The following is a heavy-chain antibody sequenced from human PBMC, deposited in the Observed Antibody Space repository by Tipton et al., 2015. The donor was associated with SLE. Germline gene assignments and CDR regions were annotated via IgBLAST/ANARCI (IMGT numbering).Heavy chain of an antibody. V-gene: IGHV4-59*01. CDR2: IYYSGST. CDR1: GGSISSYY. Sequence: TLSLTCTVSGGSISSYYWSWIRQPPGKGLEWIGSIYYSGSTNYSPSLKSRVTISVDTSKNQFSLKLSSVTAADTAVYYCARDNGGLDAFDIWGQGTVVTVSS. J-gene: IGHJ3*02. D-gene: IGHD2-8*01. CDR3: ARDNGGLDAFDI.